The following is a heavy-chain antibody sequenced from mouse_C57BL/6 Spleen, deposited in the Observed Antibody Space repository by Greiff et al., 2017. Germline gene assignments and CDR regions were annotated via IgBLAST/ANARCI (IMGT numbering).Heavy chain of an antibody. CDR1: GYSITSGYD. J-gene: IGHJ4*01. Sequence: EVKVVESGPGMVKPSQSLSLTCTVPGYSITSGYDWHWIRHFPGNILEWMGYISYSGSTNYNPSLKSRISITQDTSKNPFFLKLNSVTTEDTATYYCARGCLYAMDYWGQGTSVTVSS. CDR3: ARGCLYAMDY. D-gene: IGHD3-3*01. CDR2: ISYSGST. V-gene: IGHV3-1*01.